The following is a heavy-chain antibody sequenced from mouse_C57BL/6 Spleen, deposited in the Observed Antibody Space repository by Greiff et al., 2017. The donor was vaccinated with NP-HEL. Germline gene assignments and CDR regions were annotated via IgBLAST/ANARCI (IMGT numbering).Heavy chain of an antibody. Sequence: VQLQQSGPELVKPGASVKMSCKASGYTFTDYNMHWVKQSHGKSLEWIGYINPNNGGTSYNQKFKGKATLTVNKSSSTAYMELRSLTSEDSAVYYCARKGIYYYGSSPYYYAMDDWGQGTSVTVSS. D-gene: IGHD1-1*01. V-gene: IGHV1-22*01. J-gene: IGHJ4*01. CDR1: GYTFTDYN. CDR3: ARKGIYYYGSSPYYYAMDD. CDR2: INPNNGGT.